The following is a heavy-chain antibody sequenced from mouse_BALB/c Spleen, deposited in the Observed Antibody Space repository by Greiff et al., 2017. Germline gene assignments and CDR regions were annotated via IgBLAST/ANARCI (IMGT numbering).Heavy chain of an antibody. CDR1: GFTFSSFG. J-gene: IGHJ3*01. CDR3: ARSGRYDYGRVTFAC. CDR2: ISSGSSTI. D-gene: IGHD2-4*01. Sequence: EVQGVESGGGLVQPGGSRKLSCAASGFTFSSFGMHWVRQAPEKGLEWVAYISSGSSTIYYADTVKSRFTISRDNTKNTLFLQMSSLRSEDTAMYYCARSGRYDYGRVTFACWGRGTLVTV. V-gene: IGHV5-17*02.